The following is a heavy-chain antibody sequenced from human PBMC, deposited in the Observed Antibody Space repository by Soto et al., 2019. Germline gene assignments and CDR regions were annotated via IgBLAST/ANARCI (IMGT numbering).Heavy chain of an antibody. CDR2: IKSKTDGGTT. J-gene: IGHJ4*02. CDR3: TTLITMVRGVKLWDY. Sequence: EVQLVESGGGLVKPGGSLRLSCAASGFTFSNAWMNWVRQAPGKGLEWVGRIKSKTDGGTTDYAAPVKGRFTISRDDSKNTLYLQMTSLKTEDTAVYYCTTLITMVRGVKLWDYWGQGTLVTVSS. CDR1: GFTFSNAW. D-gene: IGHD3-10*01. V-gene: IGHV3-15*07.